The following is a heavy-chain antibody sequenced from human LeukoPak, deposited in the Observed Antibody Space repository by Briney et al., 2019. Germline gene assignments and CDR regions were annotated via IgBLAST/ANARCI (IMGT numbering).Heavy chain of an antibody. J-gene: IGHJ4*02. D-gene: IGHD2-15*01. Sequence: GGSLRLSCAASGFTFSSYSMNWVRQAPGKGLEWVSSISSSSSYIYYADSVKGRFTISRDNAKNSLYPQMNSLRAEDTAVYYCARDTCSGGSCYPYFDYWGQGTLVTVSS. CDR1: GFTFSSYS. CDR3: ARDTCSGGSCYPYFDY. V-gene: IGHV3-21*01. CDR2: ISSSSSYI.